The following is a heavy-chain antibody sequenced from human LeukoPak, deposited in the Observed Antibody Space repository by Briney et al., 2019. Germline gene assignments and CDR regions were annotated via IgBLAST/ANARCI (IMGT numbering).Heavy chain of an antibody. Sequence: ASVKVSCKVSGYTLTELSMHWVRQAPGKGLEWMGGFDPEDGETIYAQKFQGRVTMTRDTSISTAYMELSSLRSDDTAVYYCATQRNDYGDYFDYWGQGTLVTVSS. V-gene: IGHV1-24*01. CDR1: GYTLTELS. CDR3: ATQRNDYGDYFDY. D-gene: IGHD4-17*01. CDR2: FDPEDGET. J-gene: IGHJ4*02.